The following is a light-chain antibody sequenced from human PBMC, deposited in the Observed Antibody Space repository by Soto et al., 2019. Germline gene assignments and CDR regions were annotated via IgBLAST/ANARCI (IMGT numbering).Light chain of an antibody. Sequence: DIQMTQSPSTLSASVGDRVTIDCRARQSISSWLDWYQQKPGKAPKLLIYKESSLESGVPSRFSGSGSGTEFTLTISSLQPYDFATYCCQQYNSYPHPLGQGPKLEIK. J-gene: IGKJ2*01. CDR3: QQYNSYPHP. CDR2: KES. CDR1: QSISSW. V-gene: IGKV1-5*03.